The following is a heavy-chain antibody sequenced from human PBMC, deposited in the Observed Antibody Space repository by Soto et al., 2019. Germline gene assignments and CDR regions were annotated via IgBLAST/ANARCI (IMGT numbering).Heavy chain of an antibody. CDR3: AKDYGRGGSTYSSYFYYYGMDV. Sequence: GGSLRLSCAASGFTFYSYAMHWVRQAPGKGLEWATVISYDGNNKYYADSVKGRFTISRDNSKNTLSLQMNSLRAEDTAVYYCAKDYGRGGSTYSSYFYYYGMDVWGQGTTVTVSS. D-gene: IGHD2-2*01. V-gene: IGHV3-30*18. CDR1: GFTFYSYA. J-gene: IGHJ6*02. CDR2: ISYDGNNK.